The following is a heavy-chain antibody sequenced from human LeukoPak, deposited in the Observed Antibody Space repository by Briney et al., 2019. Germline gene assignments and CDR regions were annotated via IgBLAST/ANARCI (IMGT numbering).Heavy chain of an antibody. CDR3: ARDVGLRSFDI. Sequence: PSETLSLTCTVSGGSISSYYWSWIRQPPGKGLEWIGYIYYSGSTNYNPSLKSRVTISVDTSKNQFSLKLSSVTAADTAVYYCARDVGLRSFDIWGQRTMVTVSS. CDR2: IYYSGST. CDR1: GGSISSYY. D-gene: IGHD1-26*01. V-gene: IGHV4-59*01. J-gene: IGHJ3*02.